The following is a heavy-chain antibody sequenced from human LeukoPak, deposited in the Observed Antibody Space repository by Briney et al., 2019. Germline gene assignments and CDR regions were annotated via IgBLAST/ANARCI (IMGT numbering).Heavy chain of an antibody. CDR1: GFTFSNYA. CDR2: IGDDGSNK. Sequence: GRSLRLSCAASGFTFSNYAMHWVRQAPGKGLEWVAVIGDDGSNKYYVDSVKGRFTISRDDSNNTVYLQMNSLRAEDTAVYYCARVDDLDAFDTWGQGTLVTVSS. D-gene: IGHD2-2*03. J-gene: IGHJ3*02. CDR3: ARVDDLDAFDT. V-gene: IGHV3-30*04.